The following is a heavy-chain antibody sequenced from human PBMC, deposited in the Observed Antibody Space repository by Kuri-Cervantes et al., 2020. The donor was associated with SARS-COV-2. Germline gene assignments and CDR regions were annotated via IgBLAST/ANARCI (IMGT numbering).Heavy chain of an antibody. Sequence: GESLKISCAASGFTFSSYAMHWVRQAPGKGLEWVAVISYDGSNKYYADSVKGRFTISRDNSKNTLYLQMNSLRAEDTAVYYCARDNYYGSGSYYSRGAFDICSQGTMVTVSS. V-gene: IGHV3-30-3*01. J-gene: IGHJ3*02. CDR1: GFTFSSYA. CDR2: ISYDGSNK. CDR3: ARDNYYGSGSYYSRGAFDI. D-gene: IGHD3-10*01.